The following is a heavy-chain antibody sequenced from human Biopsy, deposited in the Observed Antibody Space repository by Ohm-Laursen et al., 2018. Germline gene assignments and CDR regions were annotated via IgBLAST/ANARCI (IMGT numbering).Heavy chain of an antibody. CDR2: IYYDGIT. J-gene: IGHJ6*02. CDR1: GYSVTNDYY. V-gene: IGHV4-38-2*01. Sequence: PSQTLSLTCAVSGYSVTNDYYWGWIRQPPGKGLEWIGNIYYDGITYYNPSLKSRVAMSVDTSKNQFSLRLTSVTAADTAVYYCARVAGGYAYYYGLDVWGLGTTVTVSS. D-gene: IGHD5-12*01. CDR3: ARVAGGYAYYYGLDV.